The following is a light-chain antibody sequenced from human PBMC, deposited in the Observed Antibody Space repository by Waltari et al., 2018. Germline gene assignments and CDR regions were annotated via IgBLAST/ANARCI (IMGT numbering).Light chain of an antibody. Sequence: QSALTQPRSVSTPPGQSVTLSCTGTTSAVGCYNNVSWYQQHPGKAPKLMIWDVSQRPSGVPERFSGSKSGNTASLTISGLQAEDEADYYCCSYAGRYTWVFGGGTKLTVL. CDR1: TSAVGCYNN. V-gene: IGLV2-11*01. CDR3: CSYAGRYTWV. J-gene: IGLJ3*02. CDR2: DVS.